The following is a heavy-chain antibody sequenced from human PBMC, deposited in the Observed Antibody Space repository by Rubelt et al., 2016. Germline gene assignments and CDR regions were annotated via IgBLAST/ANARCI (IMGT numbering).Heavy chain of an antibody. CDR1: GFSLSTSGVG. Sequence: QITLKESGPTLVKPTQTLTLTCTFSGFSLSTSGVGVGWIRQPPGKALEWLALIYWDDDKRYSTSLKSRLTITKDTSTNQVVLTMTNMDPVDTATYYCANRPSVSGRHTTSDYYYMDVWGKGTTVTVSS. D-gene: IGHD3-10*01. CDR2: IYWDDDK. J-gene: IGHJ6*03. V-gene: IGHV2-5*02. CDR3: ANRPSVSGRHTTSDYYYMDV.